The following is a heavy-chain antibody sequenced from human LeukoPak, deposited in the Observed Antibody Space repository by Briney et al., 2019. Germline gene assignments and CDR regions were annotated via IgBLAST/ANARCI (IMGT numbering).Heavy chain of an antibody. V-gene: IGHV1-2*04. CDR1: GYTFTGYY. CDR2: INPNSGGT. D-gene: IGHD6-19*01. J-gene: IGHJ4*02. Sequence: ASVKVSCKASGYTFTGYYMHWVRQAPGQGLEWMGWINPNSGGTNYAQKFQGWVIMTRDTSISTAYMELSSLRSEDTAVYYCARKSNTSSGWFAFDYWGQGTLVTVSS. CDR3: ARKSNTSSGWFAFDY.